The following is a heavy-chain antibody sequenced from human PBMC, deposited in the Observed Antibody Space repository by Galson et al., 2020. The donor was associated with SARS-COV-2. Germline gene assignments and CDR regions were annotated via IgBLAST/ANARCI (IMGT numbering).Heavy chain of an antibody. D-gene: IGHD3-10*02. Sequence: SLILSYASSGCTFINYGMRWVRQAPGKGLEWMAVISYEGSNKYYADSVRGRFFISRDNSKNTLYLQMDSLRAEDTAVYYCAKGPKLFEIWPYGMDVWGQGTTVTVSS. CDR2: ISYEGSNK. J-gene: IGHJ6*02. V-gene: IGHV3-30*18. CDR3: AKGPKLFEIWPYGMDV. CDR1: GCTFINYG.